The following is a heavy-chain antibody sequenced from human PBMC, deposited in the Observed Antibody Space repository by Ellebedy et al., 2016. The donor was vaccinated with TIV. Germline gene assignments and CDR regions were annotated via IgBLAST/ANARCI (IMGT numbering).Heavy chain of an antibody. Sequence: GESLKISCAASGFTFSSYAMHWVRQAPGKGLEWVAVISYDGSNKYYADSVKGRFTISRDNSKNTLYLQMNSLRAGDTAVYYCARSQTIYGDYLAPFFDYWGQGTLVTVSS. V-gene: IGHV3-30*07. J-gene: IGHJ4*02. D-gene: IGHD4-17*01. CDR3: ARSQTIYGDYLAPFFDY. CDR1: GFTFSSYA. CDR2: ISYDGSNK.